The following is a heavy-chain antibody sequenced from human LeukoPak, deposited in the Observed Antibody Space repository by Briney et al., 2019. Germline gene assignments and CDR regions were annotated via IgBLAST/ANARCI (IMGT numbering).Heavy chain of an antibody. CDR3: VVLRYFDWFFY. D-gene: IGHD3-9*01. CDR2: VYYSGST. V-gene: IGHV4-39*01. J-gene: IGHJ4*02. Sequence: PSETLSLTCAVYGGSFSGYYWGWIRQPPGKGLEWIGSVYYSGSTYYNPSLKSRVTISVDTSKNQFSLKLSSVTAADTAVYYCVVLRYFDWFFYWGQGTLVTVSS. CDR1: GGSFSGYY.